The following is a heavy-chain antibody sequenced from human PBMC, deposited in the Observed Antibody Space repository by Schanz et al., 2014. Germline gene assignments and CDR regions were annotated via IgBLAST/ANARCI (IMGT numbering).Heavy chain of an antibody. Sequence: QVQLEESGAGLVKPSGTLSLTCAVSGASVSSDNWWNWVRQPPGKGLEWIGEIYDSGNTNYNPSLRRRVPMSVDDSKNQCPLPRTSGTAADTAVYYCARGGQGFGEPHQRLFEYWGPGTLVTVSS. CDR2: IYDSGNT. CDR1: GASVSSDNW. D-gene: IGHD3-10*01. CDR3: ARGGQGFGEPHQRLFEY. J-gene: IGHJ4*02. V-gene: IGHV4-4*02.